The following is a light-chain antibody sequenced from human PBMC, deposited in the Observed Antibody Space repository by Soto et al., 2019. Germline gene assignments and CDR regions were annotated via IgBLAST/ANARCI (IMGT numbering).Light chain of an antibody. CDR3: HHYGPAPWT. Sequence: IVLTQSAGTLSLSPGERATLSCRASQTVRGNYLAWFQQKPGQAPRLLIYAASTRAAGVPDRFSGSGSGTDFSLIINRLEPEDFAVYYCHHYGPAPWTFGQGTKVEVK. J-gene: IGKJ1*01. CDR1: QTVRGNY. CDR2: AAS. V-gene: IGKV3-20*01.